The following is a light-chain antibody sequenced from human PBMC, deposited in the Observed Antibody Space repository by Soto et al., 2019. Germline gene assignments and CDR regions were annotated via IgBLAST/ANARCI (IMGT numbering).Light chain of an antibody. V-gene: IGLV2-14*03. J-gene: IGLJ2*01. CDR3: TSWTTSTTMI. CDR2: DVN. CDR1: SSDIGACNF. Sequence: QSALTHPASVSGSPGQSITISCTGTSSDIGACNFVSWYQQHPGKAPKLMLYDVNIRPSGVSNRFSGSKSGNTASLTISGLQAEDEADYYCTSWTTSTTMIFGGGTKLTVL.